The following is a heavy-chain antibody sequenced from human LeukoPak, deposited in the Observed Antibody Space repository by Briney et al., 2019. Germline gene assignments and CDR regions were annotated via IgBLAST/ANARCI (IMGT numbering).Heavy chain of an antibody. Sequence: PGGSLRLSCAASGFTFSSYSMNWVRQAPGKGLEWVANIKQDGSEKYYVDSVKGRFTISRDNAKNSLYLQMNSLRAEDTAVYYCASGVLKLVWDYWGQEPLVTVSS. V-gene: IGHV3-7*01. CDR2: IKQDGSEK. CDR3: ASGVLKLVWDY. CDR1: GFTFSSYS. D-gene: IGHD3-16*01. J-gene: IGHJ4*02.